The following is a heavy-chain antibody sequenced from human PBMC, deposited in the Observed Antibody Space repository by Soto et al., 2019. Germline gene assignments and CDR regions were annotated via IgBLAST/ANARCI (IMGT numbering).Heavy chain of an antibody. V-gene: IGHV4-59*01. J-gene: IGHJ6*02. D-gene: IGHD3-16*01. CDR3: ARDGGLDGMDA. Sequence: SETLSLTCTVSGGSMSSYYCSWIRQPPGKGLEWIGYIYYSGYTNYNPSLKSRVTISVDTSKNQFSLKLSSVTAADTAVYYCARDGGLDGMDAWGQGTTVTVS. CDR1: GGSMSSYY. CDR2: IYYSGYT.